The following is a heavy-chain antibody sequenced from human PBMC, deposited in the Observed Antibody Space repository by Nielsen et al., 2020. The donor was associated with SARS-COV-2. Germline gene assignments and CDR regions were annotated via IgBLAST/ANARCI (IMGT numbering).Heavy chain of an antibody. Sequence: GGPLRLSCAASGFTFNIYAMAWVRRAPGRGLQWVTGVSASGGSTYYTDSVRGRSSISRDNSKNTLFLQMHSLRVEDTALYYCAKDGVVRGDALDLWGQGTMVTVSS. CDR2: VSASGGST. CDR3: AKDGVVRGDALDL. D-gene: IGHD3-10*01. J-gene: IGHJ3*01. CDR1: GFTFNIYA. V-gene: IGHV3-23*01.